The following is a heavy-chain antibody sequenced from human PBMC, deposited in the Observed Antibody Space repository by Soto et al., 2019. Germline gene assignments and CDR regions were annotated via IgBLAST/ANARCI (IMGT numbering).Heavy chain of an antibody. CDR3: AKDNGLGIIPVFYFFGY. CDR2: ISWNSGSV. V-gene: IGHV3-9*01. CDR1: GFSFDDYA. J-gene: IGHJ4*02. Sequence: EVQLVESGGGLVQPCRSLRLSCAAAGFSFDDYAIEWVRQSPGKCLEWVSGISWNSGSVAYADSVKGRFTISRDNARNSLYLQMNSLRAEDTALYYCAKDNGLGIIPVFYFFGYWGQGTLVTVSS. D-gene: IGHD2-2*01.